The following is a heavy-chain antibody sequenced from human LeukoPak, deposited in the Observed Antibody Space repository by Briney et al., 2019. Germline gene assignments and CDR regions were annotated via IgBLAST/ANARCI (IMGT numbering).Heavy chain of an antibody. CDR3: ARAGGGNWFDP. D-gene: IGHD3-10*01. CDR2: IHPSGGST. CDR1: GYTLTSYY. V-gene: IGHV1-46*01. Sequence: ASVKVSCKASGYTLTSYYMHWVRQAPGQGLEWMGIIHPSGGSTTYAQKFHGRLSMTRDTSTSTVYMELSSLRSEDTAVYYCARAGGGNWFDPWGQGTLVTVSS. J-gene: IGHJ5*02.